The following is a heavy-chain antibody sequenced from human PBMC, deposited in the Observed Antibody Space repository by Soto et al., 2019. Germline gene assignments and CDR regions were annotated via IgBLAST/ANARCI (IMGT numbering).Heavy chain of an antibody. J-gene: IGHJ4*02. D-gene: IGHD6-13*01. CDR3: ARGLAAGDY. CDR2: INPSSGST. V-gene: IGHV1-46*01. Sequence: QVQLVQSGAEVKNPGASVKVSCKASGYTFTNYYIHWVRQAPAHGLEWMAIINPSSGSTNYAHNFQGRVTLARDTFTNTVYMELSSLRSEDTAIYYCARGLAAGDYWGQGTLVTVSS. CDR1: GYTFTNYY.